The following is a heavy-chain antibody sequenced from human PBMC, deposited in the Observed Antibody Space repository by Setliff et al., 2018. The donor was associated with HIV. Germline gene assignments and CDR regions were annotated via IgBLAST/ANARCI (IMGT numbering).Heavy chain of an antibody. CDR3: ARGSLYSSSSCFDY. D-gene: IGHD6-13*01. J-gene: IGHJ4*02. Sequence: PSETLSLTCTVSGGSISSSSYYWGWIRQPPGKGREWIGSIFYSGSANYNPSLRSPVAISVDTSKNQFSLKLTSVTAADTAVYYCARGSLYSSSSCFDYWGQGTLVTVSS. V-gene: IGHV4-39*01. CDR2: IFYSGSA. CDR1: GGSISSSSYY.